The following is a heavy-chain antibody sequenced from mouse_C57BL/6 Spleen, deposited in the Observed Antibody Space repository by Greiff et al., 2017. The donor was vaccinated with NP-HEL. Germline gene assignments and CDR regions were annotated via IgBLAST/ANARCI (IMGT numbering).Heavy chain of an antibody. Sequence: QVQLKQPGAELVKPGASVKLSCKASGYTFTSYWMHWVKQRPGQGLEWIGMIHPNSGSTNYNEKFKSKATLTVDKSSSTAYMQLSSLTSEDSAVYYCARRGNYSYYYAMDYWGQGTSVTVSS. J-gene: IGHJ4*01. CDR1: GYTFTSYW. CDR3: ARRGNYSYYYAMDY. CDR2: IHPNSGST. V-gene: IGHV1-64*01. D-gene: IGHD2-1*01.